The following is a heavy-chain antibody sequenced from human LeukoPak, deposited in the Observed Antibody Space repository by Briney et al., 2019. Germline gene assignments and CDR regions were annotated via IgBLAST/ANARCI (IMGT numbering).Heavy chain of an antibody. J-gene: IGHJ4*02. CDR3: ATQVPDDILTGYAPFDY. CDR2: FDPEDGET. CDR1: GYTLTELS. V-gene: IGHV1-24*01. D-gene: IGHD3-9*01. Sequence: ASVKVSCKVSGYTLTELSMHWVRQAPGKGLEWMGGFDPEDGETIYAQKFQGRVTMTEDTSTDTAYMELSSLRSEDTAVYYCATQVPDDILTGYAPFDYWGQGTLVTVSS.